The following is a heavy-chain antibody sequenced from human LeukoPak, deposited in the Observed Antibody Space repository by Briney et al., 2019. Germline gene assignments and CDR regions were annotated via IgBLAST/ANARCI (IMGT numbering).Heavy chain of an antibody. CDR2: IYSGGST. J-gene: IGHJ6*02. CDR3: ARSRGTVTTLWSGTSYGMDV. Sequence: PGGSLRLSCAASGFTFSSYSMNWVRQAPGKGLEWVSVIYSGGSTYYADSVKGRFTISRDNSKNTLYLQMNSLRAEDTAVYYCARSRGTVTTLWSGTSYGMDVWGQGTTVTVSS. CDR1: GFTFSSYS. V-gene: IGHV3-53*01. D-gene: IGHD4-17*01.